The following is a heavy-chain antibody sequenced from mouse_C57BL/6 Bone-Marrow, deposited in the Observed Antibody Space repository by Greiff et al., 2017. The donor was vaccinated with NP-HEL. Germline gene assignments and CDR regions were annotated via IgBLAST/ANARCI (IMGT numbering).Heavy chain of an antibody. V-gene: IGHV5-16*01. D-gene: IGHD2-4*01. CDR3: AREGGLRRRTYAMDC. J-gene: IGHJ4*01. CDR1: GFTFSDYY. CDR2: INYDGSST. Sequence: EVQVVESEGGLVQPGSSMKLSCTASGFTFSDYYMAWVRQVPETGLEWVANINYDGSSTYYLDSLKSRFIISRDNAKNILYRQMSSLKSEDTATYYCAREGGLRRRTYAMDCWGQGTSVTVSS.